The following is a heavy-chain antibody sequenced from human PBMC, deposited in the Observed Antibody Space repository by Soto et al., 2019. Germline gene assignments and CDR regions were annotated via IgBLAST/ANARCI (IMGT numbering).Heavy chain of an antibody. D-gene: IGHD6-13*01. V-gene: IGHV1-69*13. Sequence: ASEKVSCKASGGTFSSYAISWVRQAPGQGLEWMGGIIPIFGTANYAQKFQGRVTITADGSTSTAYMELSSLRSEDTAVYYCASVAAGKGPGNFDYWGQGTLVTVSS. CDR2: IIPIFGTA. CDR3: ASVAAGKGPGNFDY. J-gene: IGHJ4*02. CDR1: GGTFSSYA.